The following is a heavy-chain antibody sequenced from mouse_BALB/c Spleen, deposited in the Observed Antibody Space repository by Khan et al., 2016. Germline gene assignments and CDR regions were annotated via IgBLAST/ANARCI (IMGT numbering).Heavy chain of an antibody. Sequence: QIQLVQSGPELKKPGETVKISCKASGYTFTNYGMNWVKQAPGKGLKWMGWINTNTGEPTYAEEIKGRFAFSLENSASTAYLQINNLKNEDTATYFCAESTMGFAYWGQGTLVTVSA. D-gene: IGHD2-1*01. CDR1: GYTFTNYG. CDR3: AESTMGFAY. J-gene: IGHJ3*01. CDR2: INTNTGEP. V-gene: IGHV9-3*02.